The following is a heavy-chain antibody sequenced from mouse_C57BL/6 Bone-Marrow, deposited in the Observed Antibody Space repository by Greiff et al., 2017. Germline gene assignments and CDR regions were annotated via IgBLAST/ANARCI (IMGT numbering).Heavy chain of an antibody. CDR3: ARYYDYDKAWFAY. CDR2: ISSGSSTI. CDR1: GFTFSDYG. D-gene: IGHD2-4*01. Sequence: EVQLVESGGGLVKPGGSLKLSCAASGFTFSDYGMHWVRQAPEKGLEWVAYISSGSSTINYADTVKGRFTISRDNAKNTLFLQMTSLRSEDTAMYYCARYYDYDKAWFAYWGQGTLVTVSA. V-gene: IGHV5-17*01. J-gene: IGHJ3*01.